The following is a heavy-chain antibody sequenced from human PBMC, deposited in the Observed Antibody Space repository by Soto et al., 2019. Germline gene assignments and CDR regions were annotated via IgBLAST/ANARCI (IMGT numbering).Heavy chain of an antibody. CDR3: ARGGFQLPPDP. D-gene: IGHD2-2*01. Sequence: SETLSLTCAVSGGSVSSDDYSWTWIRQPPGKALEWIGYIYYTGSTYYNPSLRSRVTMSIDTSKNHFSLRLDSVTAADTAVYYCARGGFQLPPDPWGQGTLVTIS. CDR1: GGSVSSDDYS. V-gene: IGHV4-30-2*01. CDR2: IYYTGST. J-gene: IGHJ5*02.